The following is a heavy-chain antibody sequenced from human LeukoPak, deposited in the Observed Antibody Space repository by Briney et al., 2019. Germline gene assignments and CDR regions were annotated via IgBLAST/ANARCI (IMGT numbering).Heavy chain of an antibody. J-gene: IGHJ1*01. CDR3: AKESKVAAAGPPAEYFQH. V-gene: IGHV3-9*01. CDR2: ISWNGGRI. D-gene: IGHD6-13*01. CDR1: GFTFDDYA. Sequence: GGSLRLSCAASGFTFDDYAMHWVRQAPGKGLEWVSGISWNGGRISYADSVKGRFTISRDNAKNSLYLQMNSLRAEDTALYYCAKESKVAAAGPPAEYFQHWGQGTLVTVSS.